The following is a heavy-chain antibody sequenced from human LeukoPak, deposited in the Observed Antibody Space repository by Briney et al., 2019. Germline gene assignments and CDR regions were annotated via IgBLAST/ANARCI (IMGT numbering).Heavy chain of an antibody. V-gene: IGHV1-24*01. CDR3: ATGTPYDILTGYYHWFDP. CDR1: GYTLTELS. D-gene: IGHD3-9*01. J-gene: IGHJ5*02. CDR2: FDPEDGET. Sequence: ASVKVSCKVSGYTLTELSMHWVRQAPGKGLEWMGGFDPEDGETIYAQKFQGRVTMTEDTSTDTAYMEPSSLRSEDTAVYYCATGTPYDILTGYYHWFDPWGQGTLVTASS.